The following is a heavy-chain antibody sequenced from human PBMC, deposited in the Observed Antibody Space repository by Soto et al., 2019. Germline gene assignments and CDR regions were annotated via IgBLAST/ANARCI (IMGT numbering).Heavy chain of an antibody. Sequence: SVKVSCKASGGTFSSYAISWVRQAPGQGLEWMGGFIPIFGTANYAQKFQGRVTITADKSTSTAYMELSSLRSEDTAVYYCARGLSIAARPGNYFDYWGQGPLVTVSS. CDR2: FIPIFGTA. V-gene: IGHV1-69*06. J-gene: IGHJ4*02. D-gene: IGHD6-6*01. CDR1: GGTFSSYA. CDR3: ARGLSIAARPGNYFDY.